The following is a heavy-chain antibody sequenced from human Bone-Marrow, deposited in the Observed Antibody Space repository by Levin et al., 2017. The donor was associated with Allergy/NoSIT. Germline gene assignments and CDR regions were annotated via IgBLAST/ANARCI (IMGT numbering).Heavy chain of an antibody. Sequence: ASVKVSCVASGFTFSSYWMHWVRQAPGKGLVWVSRIKSDGSVTNYADSVKGRVTISRDNAKNTLYLQMNSLRDEDTAVYYCARVGMATHSFDSWGLGTLVIVSS. CDR2: IKSDGSVT. D-gene: IGHD5-24*01. J-gene: IGHJ4*02. V-gene: IGHV3-74*01. CDR3: ARVGMATHSFDS. CDR1: GFTFSSYW.